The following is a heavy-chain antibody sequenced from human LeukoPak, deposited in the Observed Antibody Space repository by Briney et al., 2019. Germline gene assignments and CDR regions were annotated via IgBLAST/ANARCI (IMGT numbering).Heavy chain of an antibody. CDR3: ARDYADYVGYFFFDY. J-gene: IGHJ4*02. CDR1: GFTFNSYA. CDR2: ISGGGETT. Sequence: GGSLRLSCAASGFTFNSYAMNWVRQAPGKGLEWVSSISGGGETTYYADSAKGRFTISRDNSQYTLYLQMNSLRAEDTAVYYCARDYADYVGYFFFDYWGQGTLVTVSS. V-gene: IGHV3-23*01. D-gene: IGHD4-17*01.